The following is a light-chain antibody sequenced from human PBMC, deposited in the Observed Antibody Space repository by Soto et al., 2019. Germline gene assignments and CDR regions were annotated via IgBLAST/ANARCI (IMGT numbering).Light chain of an antibody. V-gene: IGLV2-11*01. J-gene: IGLJ1*01. Sequence: QSALTQPRSVSGSPGQSVTISCTATGSDVGDSSHVSWYQLHPGKAPKLMIYVVSGRPSGVSGVSDRFSGSKSGNTASLTISGLQAEDEADYYCSSFTSTSTYVFGTGTKLTVL. CDR3: SSFTSTSTYV. CDR2: VVS. CDR1: GSDVGDSSH.